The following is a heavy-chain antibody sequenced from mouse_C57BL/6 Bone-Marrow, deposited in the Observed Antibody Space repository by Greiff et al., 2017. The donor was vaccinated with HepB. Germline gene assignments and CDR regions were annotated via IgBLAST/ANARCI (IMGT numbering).Heavy chain of an antibody. J-gene: IGHJ2*01. Sequence: QVQLKESGAELARPGASVKLSCKASGYTFTSYGISWVKQRTGQGLEWIGEIYPRSGNTYYNEKFKGKATLTADKSSSTAYMELRSLTSEDSAVYFCARCRDGGYFDYWGQGTTLTVSS. CDR2: IYPRSGNT. V-gene: IGHV1-81*01. CDR3: ARCRDGGYFDY. CDR1: GYTFTSYG.